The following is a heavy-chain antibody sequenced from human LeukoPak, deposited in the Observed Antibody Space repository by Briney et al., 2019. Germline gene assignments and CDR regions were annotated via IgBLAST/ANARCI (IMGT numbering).Heavy chain of an antibody. Sequence: GGSLRLSCAASGFTFSNAWMSWVRQAPGKGLEWVANIKQDGSEKYYVDSVKGRFTISRDNAKNSLYLQMNSLRAEDTAVYYCARETPYYYDSSGYYSYDDYWGQGTLVTVSS. CDR1: GFTFSNAW. D-gene: IGHD3-22*01. V-gene: IGHV3-7*01. CDR2: IKQDGSEK. CDR3: ARETPYYYDSSGYYSYDDY. J-gene: IGHJ4*02.